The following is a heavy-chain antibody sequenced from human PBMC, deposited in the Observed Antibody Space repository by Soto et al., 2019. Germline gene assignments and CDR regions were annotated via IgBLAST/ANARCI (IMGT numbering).Heavy chain of an antibody. Sequence: QVQLVESGGGVVQPGRSLRLSCAASGFTFSSYAMHWVRQAPGKGLEWVAVISYDGSNKYYADSVKGRFTISRDNSKNTLYLQSNSLRAEDTAVYYCARGRRFRIAVAGYFDYWGQGTLVTVSS. CDR1: GFTFSSYA. J-gene: IGHJ4*02. V-gene: IGHV3-30-3*01. D-gene: IGHD6-19*01. CDR2: ISYDGSNK. CDR3: ARGRRFRIAVAGYFDY.